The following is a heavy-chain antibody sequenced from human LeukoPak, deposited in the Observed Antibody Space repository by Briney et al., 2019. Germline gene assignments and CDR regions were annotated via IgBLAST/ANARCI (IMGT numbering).Heavy chain of an antibody. CDR2: IYYSGST. CDR3: ARAVTMIRGVYGQNWFDP. D-gene: IGHD3-10*01. J-gene: IGHJ5*02. Sequence: SETLSLTCTVSGGSISSSSYYWGWIRQPPGKGLEWIGSIYYSGSTYYNPSLKSRVTISLDKSKNQFSLKLSSVTAADTAVYYCARAVTMIRGVYGQNWFDPWGQGALVTVSS. CDR1: GGSISSSSYY. V-gene: IGHV4-39*07.